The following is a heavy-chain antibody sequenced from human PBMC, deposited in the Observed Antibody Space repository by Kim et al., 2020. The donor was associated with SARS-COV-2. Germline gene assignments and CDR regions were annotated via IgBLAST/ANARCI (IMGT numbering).Heavy chain of an antibody. Sequence: SQTLSLTCAVSGDSVSRYIWTWIRQSPSRGLEWLGRTYYTSKLYNDYAPSLKSRITIKPETSKNQVSLQLNSVTPEDTAVYFCARGKFFEYWGQGTLVTVSS. CDR1: GDSVSRYI. CDR3: ARGKFFEY. J-gene: IGHJ4*02. CDR2: TYYTSKLYN. V-gene: IGHV6-1*01.